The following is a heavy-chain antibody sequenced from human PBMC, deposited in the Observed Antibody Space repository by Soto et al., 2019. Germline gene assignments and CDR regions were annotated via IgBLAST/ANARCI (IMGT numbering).Heavy chain of an antibody. CDR3: AREGVLGKNYYYYGLDG. J-gene: IGHJ6*02. D-gene: IGHD7-27*01. V-gene: IGHV1-18*01. CDR1: GYTFTSYG. Sequence: QVQLVQSGAEVKKPGASVKVSCKASGYTFTSYGISWVRQAPGQGLEWMGWISAYNGNTNYAQKLQGRVTMTTDTSTSTAYMEQRSLRSDDTAGYYGAREGVLGKNYYYYGLDGWGQGTPVTVSS. CDR2: ISAYNGNT.